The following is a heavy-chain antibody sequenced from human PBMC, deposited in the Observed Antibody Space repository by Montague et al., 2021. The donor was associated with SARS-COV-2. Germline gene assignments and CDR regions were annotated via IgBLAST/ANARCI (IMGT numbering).Heavy chain of an antibody. CDR2: IYYSGST. CDR3: ARQRRGGLVSTPRFFDY. J-gene: IGHJ4*02. D-gene: IGHD6-19*01. Sequence: SETLSLTGTVSGGSISSSSYYWGWIRQPPGKGLEWTGSIYYSGSTYYNPSLKSRVTISVDTSKNQFSLKLSSVTAADTAVYYCARQRRGGLVSTPRFFDYWGQGTLVTVSS. V-gene: IGHV4-39*01. CDR1: GGSISSSSYY.